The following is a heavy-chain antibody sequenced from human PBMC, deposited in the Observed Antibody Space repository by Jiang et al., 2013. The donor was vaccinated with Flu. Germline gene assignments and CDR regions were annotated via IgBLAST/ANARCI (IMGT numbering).Heavy chain of an antibody. J-gene: IGHJ6*02. CDR3: ARDEGGSRINYHGMDV. V-gene: IGHV3-53*01. CDR1: GFTVSSNY. D-gene: IGHD3-10*01. Sequence: GLIQPGGSLRLSCAASGFTVSSNYMTWVRQAPGKGLEWVSVIYSGGNTYYADSVKGRFTIFRDNSKNTLYLQMNSLRAEDTAVYYCARDEGGSRINYHGMDVWGQGTTVTVSS. CDR2: IYSGGNT.